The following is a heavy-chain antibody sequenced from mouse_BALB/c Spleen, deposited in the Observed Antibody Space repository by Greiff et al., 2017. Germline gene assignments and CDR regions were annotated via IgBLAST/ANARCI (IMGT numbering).Heavy chain of an antibody. CDR1: GFTFSDFY. Sequence: EVQGVESGGGLVQPGGSLRLSCATSGFTFSDFYMEWVRQPPGKRLEWIAASRNKANDYTTEYSASVKGRFIVSRDTYQSILYLQMNALRAEDTAIYYCARDDYNGCGFAYWGQGTLVTVSA. J-gene: IGHJ3*01. CDR2: SRNKANDYTT. CDR3: ARDDYNGCGFAY. V-gene: IGHV7-1*02. D-gene: IGHD2-3*01.